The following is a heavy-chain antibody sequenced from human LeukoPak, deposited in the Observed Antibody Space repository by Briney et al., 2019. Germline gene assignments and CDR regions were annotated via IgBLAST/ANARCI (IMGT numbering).Heavy chain of an antibody. D-gene: IGHD2-2*01. CDR3: ARAINEQTDIVVVPAASGAMDV. CDR1: GGSISNSSSY. Sequence: PSETLSLTCAVSGGSISNSSSYWGWIRQPPGKGLEWIESIYYSGSTYYNPSLKSRVTMSVDTSKNQFSLKLSSVTAADTAVYYCARAINEQTDIVVVPAASGAMDVWGKGTTVTVSS. J-gene: IGHJ6*03. CDR2: IYYSGST. V-gene: IGHV4-39*07.